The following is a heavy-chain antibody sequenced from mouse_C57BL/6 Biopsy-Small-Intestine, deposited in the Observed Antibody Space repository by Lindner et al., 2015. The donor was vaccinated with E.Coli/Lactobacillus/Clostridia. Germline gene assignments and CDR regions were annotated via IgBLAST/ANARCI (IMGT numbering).Heavy chain of an antibody. D-gene: IGHD3-3*01. Sequence: VQLQESGPALVKPGASVNISCKASGYAFSSSWMNWVRQRPGKGLEWIGRIFPEDVETTYNGNFKAKATLTADRSSNTAYMQLSSLTSEDSAVYFCTRGTRLDFWGPGTALTVSS. CDR2: IFPEDVET. J-gene: IGHJ2*01. CDR1: GYAFSSSW. V-gene: IGHV1-82*01. CDR3: TRGTRLDF.